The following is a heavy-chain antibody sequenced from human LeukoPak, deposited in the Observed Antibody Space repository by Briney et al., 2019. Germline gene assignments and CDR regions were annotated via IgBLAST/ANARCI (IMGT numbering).Heavy chain of an antibody. CDR2: IYTSGST. J-gene: IGHJ4*02. CDR3: AIHPRWTTYYFDY. Sequence: PSQTLSLTCTVSGGSISSGSYYWSWIRQPAGKGLVWIGRIYTSGSTNYNPSLKSRVTISVDTSKNQFSLKLSSVTAADTAVYYCAIHPRWTTYYFDYWGPGTLVTVSS. CDR1: GGSISSGSYY. V-gene: IGHV4-61*02. D-gene: IGHD2/OR15-2a*01.